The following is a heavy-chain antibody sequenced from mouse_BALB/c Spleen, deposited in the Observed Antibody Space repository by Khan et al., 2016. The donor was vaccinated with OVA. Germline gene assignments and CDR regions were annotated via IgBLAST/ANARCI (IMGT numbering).Heavy chain of an antibody. CDR2: ISPGSGDN. D-gene: IGHD1-2*01. J-gene: IGHJ3*01. Sequence: QVQLQQSGAELARPGASVKLSCKASGYTFTDYFITWVKQRTGQGLEWIGEISPGSGDNYYNEKFKGKATLTADKSSSTVYMQLSSLTAEASAVYFCARRNYFGYTFAYWGQGTLVTVSA. CDR1: GYTFTDYF. CDR3: ARRNYFGYTFAY. V-gene: IGHV1-77*01.